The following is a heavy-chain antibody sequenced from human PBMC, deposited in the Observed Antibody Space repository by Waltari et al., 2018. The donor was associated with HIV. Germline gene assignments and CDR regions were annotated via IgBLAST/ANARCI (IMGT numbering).Heavy chain of an antibody. CDR2: ICYTGRT. Sequence: QLQLQESGPGLVKPSETLSLTCTVSGASISTTSYYWAWIRQPPGKGLDWIGSICYTGRTHQYPAPRGRVTISGDPSKNQFALKLRSVTAAETGVNFWARQGTILGRALRGFDLWGQGTLVPVSS. D-gene: IGHD3-3*01. CDR3: ARQGTILGRALRGFDL. J-gene: IGHJ4*02. CDR1: GASISTTSYY. V-gene: IGHV4-39*01.